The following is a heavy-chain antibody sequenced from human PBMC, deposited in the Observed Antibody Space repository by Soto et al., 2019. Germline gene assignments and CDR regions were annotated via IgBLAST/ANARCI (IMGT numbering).Heavy chain of an antibody. CDR2: IIPIFGTA. CDR3: ARAGFSGTYYYYYGMYV. V-gene: IGHV1-69*01. D-gene: IGHD5-12*01. Sequence: QVQLVQSGAEVKKPGSSVKVSCKASGGTFSGYAISWVRQAPGQGLEWMGGIIPIFGTANYAQEFQGRVTITADESTSTAYMELSSLRSEDTAMYYCARAGFSGTYYYYYGMYVWGQGTTVTVSS. CDR1: GGTFSGYA. J-gene: IGHJ6*02.